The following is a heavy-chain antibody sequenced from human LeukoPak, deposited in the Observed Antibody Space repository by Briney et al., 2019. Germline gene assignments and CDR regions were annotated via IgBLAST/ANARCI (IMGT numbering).Heavy chain of an antibody. Sequence: PSETLSLTCAVYGGSFSDYYWSWIRQPPGKGLEWIGEINHSGSTNYNPSLKSRVTISVDTSKNQFSLKLSSVTAADTAVYYCARGSGIVWFGESYRQHNWFDPWGQGTLVTVSS. D-gene: IGHD3-10*01. V-gene: IGHV4-34*01. CDR2: INHSGST. J-gene: IGHJ5*02. CDR1: GGSFSDYY. CDR3: ARGSGIVWFGESYRQHNWFDP.